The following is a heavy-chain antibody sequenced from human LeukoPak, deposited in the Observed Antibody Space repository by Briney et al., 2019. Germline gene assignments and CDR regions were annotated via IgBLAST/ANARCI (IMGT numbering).Heavy chain of an antibody. CDR2: ISPTGGST. Sequence: GGSLRLSYAASGFTFSSYAMHWVRQAPGKGLQYVSAISPTGGSTYYADSVKGRFSISRDNSKNTLYLQMSSLRPEDTAVYYCVPKGTEGYWGQGTLVTVSS. CDR3: VPKGTEGY. V-gene: IGHV3-64D*06. CDR1: GFTFSSYA. J-gene: IGHJ4*02.